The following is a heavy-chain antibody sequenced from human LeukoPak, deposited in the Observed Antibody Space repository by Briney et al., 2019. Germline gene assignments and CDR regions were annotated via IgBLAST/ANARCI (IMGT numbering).Heavy chain of an antibody. J-gene: IGHJ3*02. Sequence: PSETLSLTCAVYGGSFSGYYWSWIRQPPGKGLEWIGEINHSGSTNYNPSLKSRVTISVDTSKNQFSLKLSSVTAADTAVNYCAGAATTVTTFFGRRGAFDIWGQGTMVTVSS. CDR3: AGAATTVTTFFGRRGAFDI. D-gene: IGHD4-17*01. V-gene: IGHV4-34*01. CDR2: INHSGST. CDR1: GGSFSGYY.